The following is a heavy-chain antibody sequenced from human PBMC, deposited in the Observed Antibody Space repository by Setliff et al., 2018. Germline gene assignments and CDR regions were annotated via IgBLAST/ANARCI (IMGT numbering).Heavy chain of an antibody. D-gene: IGHD1-1*01. V-gene: IGHV3-48*03. CDR1: GFTFSSYE. J-gene: IGHJ4*02. CDR2: ISNAGGAV. CDR3: AIDYGPTGTPYH. Sequence: LRLSCAASGFTFSSYELNWVRQAPGKGLEWIAYISNAGGAVNYADSVKGRFTISRDNAKNSLFLQMNSLRAEDTAVYYCAIDYGPTGTPYHWGQGTPVTVSS.